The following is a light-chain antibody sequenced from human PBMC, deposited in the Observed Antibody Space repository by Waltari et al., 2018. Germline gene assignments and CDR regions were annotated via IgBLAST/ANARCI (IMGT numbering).Light chain of an antibody. Sequence: DVVMTQTPLSLPVTPGEPDSISCRSSQSLLRSGDPNTYLDWYLQKPGRSPQLLIYTLSFLASGVPDRFSGSGSGTDFTLEISRVEADDVGVYYCMQRIKFPYTFGQGTKLEIK. J-gene: IGKJ2*01. CDR3: MQRIKFPYT. CDR1: QSLLRSGDPNTY. CDR2: TLS. V-gene: IGKV2-40*01.